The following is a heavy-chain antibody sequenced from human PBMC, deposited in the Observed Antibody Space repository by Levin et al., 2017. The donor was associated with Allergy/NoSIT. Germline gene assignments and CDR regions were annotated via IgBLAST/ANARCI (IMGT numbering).Heavy chain of an antibody. CDR3: AGDECARLGECYGMDV. D-gene: IGHD3-10*01. V-gene: IGHV4-31*03. Sequence: PSETLSLTCTVSGDSISGGTLYWSWIRQRPGKGLEWIGFIHHSGSAYYNPSLKSRLTMSLDTSKSQFSLRVTSVTVADTAVYYCAGDECARLGECYGMDVWGQGTTVIVSS. J-gene: IGHJ6*02. CDR1: GDSISGGTLY. CDR2: IHHSGSA.